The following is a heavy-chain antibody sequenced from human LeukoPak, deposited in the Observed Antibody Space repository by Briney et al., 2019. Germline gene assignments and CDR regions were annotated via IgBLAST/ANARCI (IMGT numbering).Heavy chain of an antibody. CDR2: INPNSGGI. V-gene: IGHV1-2*02. J-gene: IGHJ5*02. CDR3: ASAPSYSSSWYDWFDP. D-gene: IGHD6-13*01. Sequence: ASVKVSCKASGYTFTGYYMHWVRQAPGQGLEWMGWINPNSGGINYAQKFQGRVTMTRDTSISTAYMELSRLRSDDTAVYYCASAPSYSSSWYDWFDPWGQGTLVTVSS. CDR1: GYTFTGYY.